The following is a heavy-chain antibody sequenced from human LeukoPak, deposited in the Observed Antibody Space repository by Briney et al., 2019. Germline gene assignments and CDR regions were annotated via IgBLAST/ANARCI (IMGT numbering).Heavy chain of an antibody. J-gene: IGHJ6*03. CDR2: ISSSSSYI. Sequence: PGGSLRLSCAASGFTFSSYSMNWVRQAPGKGLEWVSSISSSSSYIYYADSVKGRFTISRDNAKNSLYLQMNSLRAEDTAVYYCARSSYYDFWSGHYYYYYMDVWGKGTTVTVSS. CDR3: ARSSYYDFWSGHYYYYYMDV. D-gene: IGHD3-3*01. V-gene: IGHV3-21*01. CDR1: GFTFSSYS.